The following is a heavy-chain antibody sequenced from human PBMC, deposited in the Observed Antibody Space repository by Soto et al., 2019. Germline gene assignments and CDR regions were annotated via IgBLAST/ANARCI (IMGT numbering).Heavy chain of an antibody. CDR3: ARDPTIAAAGRRGYYYYYYGMDV. CDR2: IYSGGST. CDR1: GFTVSSNY. V-gene: IGHV3-66*01. J-gene: IGHJ6*02. Sequence: PGGSLRLSCAASGFTVSSNYMSWVRQAPGKGLEWVSFIYSGGSTYYADSVIGSFTISRDNSKNTLYLQIISLRAEDTAVYYCARDPTIAAAGRRGYYYYYYGMDVWGQGTTVTVSS. D-gene: IGHD6-13*01.